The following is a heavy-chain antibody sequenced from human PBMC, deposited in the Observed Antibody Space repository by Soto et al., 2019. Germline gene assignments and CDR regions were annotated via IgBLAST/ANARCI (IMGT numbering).Heavy chain of an antibody. Sequence: QEQLVESGGGVVQPGRSLRLSCVASGFTFRSYGMHWVRQAPGKGLEWVAVMSDDESKKYYADSVKGRFTISRDNSKNTLFLHMDTLISEDTAVYYCARTAGGRVRGALDIWGQGTMVTVSS. CDR1: GFTFRSYG. V-gene: IGHV3-30-3*01. D-gene: IGHD6-13*01. J-gene: IGHJ3*02. CDR2: MSDDESKK. CDR3: ARTAGGRVRGALDI.